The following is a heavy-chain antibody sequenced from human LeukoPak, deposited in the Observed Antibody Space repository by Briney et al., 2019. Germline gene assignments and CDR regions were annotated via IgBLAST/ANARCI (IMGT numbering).Heavy chain of an antibody. Sequence: GGSLRLSCAASGFTFSSYAMSWVRQAPGKGLEWVSAISGSGGSTYYADSVKGRFTTSRDNSKNTLYLQMNSLRAEDTAVYYCAKSLRYFDWLDFDYWGQGTLVTVSS. J-gene: IGHJ4*02. CDR3: AKSLRYFDWLDFDY. V-gene: IGHV3-23*01. CDR1: GFTFSSYA. D-gene: IGHD3-9*01. CDR2: ISGSGGST.